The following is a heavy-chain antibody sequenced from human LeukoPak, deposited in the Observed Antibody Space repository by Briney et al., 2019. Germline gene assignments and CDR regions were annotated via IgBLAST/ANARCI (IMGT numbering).Heavy chain of an antibody. CDR3: ARGDYGDYYYYYYGMDV. J-gene: IGHJ6*02. D-gene: IGHD4-17*01. CDR1: GYTFTSYG. V-gene: IGHV1-18*01. CDR2: ISAYNGNT. Sequence: ASVKVSCKASGYTFTSYGISWVRQAPGQGLEWMGWISAYNGNTNYAQKLQGRVTMTTDTSTSTAYMELRSLRSGDTAVYYCARGDYGDYYYYYYGMDVWGQGTTVTVSS.